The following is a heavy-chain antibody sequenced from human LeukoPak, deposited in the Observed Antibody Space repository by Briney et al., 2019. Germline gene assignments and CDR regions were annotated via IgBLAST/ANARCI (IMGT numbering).Heavy chain of an antibody. J-gene: IGHJ4*02. CDR3: AKKMPGNGDRLDY. CDR2: MQFDGNNE. V-gene: IGHV3-30*02. Sequence: PGGSLRLSCAASGFPFSKYGMHWVRQAPGKGLEWVAYMQFDGNNEKYGDSAKGRFTISRDNSKNTLYLQMDSLKEEGTAVYYCAKKMPGNGDRLDYWGQGTLLTVSS. CDR1: GFPFSKYG. D-gene: IGHD2-8*01.